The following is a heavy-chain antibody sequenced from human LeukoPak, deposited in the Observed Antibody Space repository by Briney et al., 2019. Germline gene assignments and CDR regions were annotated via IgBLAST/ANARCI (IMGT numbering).Heavy chain of an antibody. Sequence: GGSLRLSCAASEFSVGSNYMTWVRQAPGKGLEWVSSISSSSSYIYYADSVKGRFTISRDNAKNSLYLQMNSLRAEDTAVYYCARWRGSYSFDYWGQGTLVTVSS. CDR2: ISSSSSYI. CDR3: ARWRGSYSFDY. CDR1: EFSVGSNY. D-gene: IGHD1-26*01. V-gene: IGHV3-21*01. J-gene: IGHJ4*02.